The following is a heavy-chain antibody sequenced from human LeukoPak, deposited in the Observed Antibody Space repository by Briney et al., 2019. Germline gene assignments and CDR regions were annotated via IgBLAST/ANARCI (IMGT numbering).Heavy chain of an antibody. J-gene: IGHJ5*02. CDR3: ARVGCSGGSCYSGRGPFDP. Sequence: GRPLRLSCAASGFTFSSYWMSWVRQAPGKGLEWVANIKQDGSEKYYVDSVKGRFTISRDNAKNSLYLQMNSLRAEDTAVYYCARVGCSGGSCYSGRGPFDPWGQGTLVTVSS. D-gene: IGHD2-15*01. CDR1: GFTFSSYW. V-gene: IGHV3-7*01. CDR2: IKQDGSEK.